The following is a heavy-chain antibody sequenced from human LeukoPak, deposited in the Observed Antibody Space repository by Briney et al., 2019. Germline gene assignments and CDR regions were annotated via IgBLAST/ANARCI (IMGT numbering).Heavy chain of an antibody. CDR3: ARHEVAAAGGDAFDI. J-gene: IGHJ3*02. CDR1: GYTFTCYY. V-gene: IGHV1-2*02. Sequence: ASVKVSCKASGYTFTCYYMHWVRQAPGQGLEWMGWINPNSGGTNYAQKFQGRVTMTRDTSISTAYMELSRLRSDDTAVYYCARHEVAAAGGDAFDIWGQGTMVTVSS. CDR2: INPNSGGT. D-gene: IGHD6-13*01.